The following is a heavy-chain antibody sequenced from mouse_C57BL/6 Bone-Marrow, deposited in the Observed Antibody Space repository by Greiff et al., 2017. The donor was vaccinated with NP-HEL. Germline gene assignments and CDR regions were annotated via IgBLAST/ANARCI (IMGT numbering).Heavy chain of an antibody. CDR3: AKRFVTAGVEDYAMDY. CDR1: GYTFTSYW. CDR2: INPSSGYT. J-gene: IGHJ4*01. Sequence: VQLQQSGAELAKPGASVKLSCKASGYTFTSYWMHWVKQRPGQGLEWIGYINPSSGYTKYNQKFKDKATLTADKSSSTAYMQLSSLKYEDSAVYYGAKRFVTAGVEDYAMDYWGQGTSVTVSS. D-gene: IGHD1-1*01. V-gene: IGHV1-7*01.